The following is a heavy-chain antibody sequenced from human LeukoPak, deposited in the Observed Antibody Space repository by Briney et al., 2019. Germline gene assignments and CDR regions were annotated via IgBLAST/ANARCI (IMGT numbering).Heavy chain of an antibody. Sequence: GASVKVSCKASGYTFTSYDINWVRQATGQGLEWMGWMNPNSGNTGYAQKFQGRVTITRNTSISTAYMELSSLRSEDTAVYYCARKRSSSRYRYWFDPWGQGTLVTVSS. CDR1: GYTFTSYD. D-gene: IGHD6-13*01. CDR2: MNPNSGNT. J-gene: IGHJ5*02. CDR3: ARKRSSSRYRYWFDP. V-gene: IGHV1-8*03.